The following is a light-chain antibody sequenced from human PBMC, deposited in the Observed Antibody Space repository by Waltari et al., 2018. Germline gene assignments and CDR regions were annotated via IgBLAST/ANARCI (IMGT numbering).Light chain of an antibody. J-gene: IGKJ4*01. CDR1: QGISTH. V-gene: IGKV1-9*01. CDR2: LAS. Sequence: DIQLTQSPSFLSANVGDRVPVTCRASQGISTHLAWYQQKPGKAPTLLISLASTLESGVPSSFSGSGSGTEFTLTISSLQPEDFATYYCQQIHGYPITFGGGTTVEI. CDR3: QQIHGYPIT.